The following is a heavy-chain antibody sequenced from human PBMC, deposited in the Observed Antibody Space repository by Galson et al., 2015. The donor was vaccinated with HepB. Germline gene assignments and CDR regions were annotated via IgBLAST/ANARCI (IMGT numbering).Heavy chain of an antibody. CDR1: GFTFSSYW. Sequence: SLRLSCAASGFTFSSYWMHWVRQAPGKGLVWVSRINSDGSSTSYADSVKGRFTISRDNAKNTLYLQMNSLRAEDTAVYYCARVYVVSGFGYWGQGTLVTVSS. CDR3: ARVYVVSGFGY. CDR2: INSDGSST. J-gene: IGHJ4*02. V-gene: IGHV3-74*01. D-gene: IGHD1-26*01.